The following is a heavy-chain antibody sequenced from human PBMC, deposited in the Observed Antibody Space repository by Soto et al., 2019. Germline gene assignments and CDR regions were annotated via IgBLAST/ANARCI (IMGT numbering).Heavy chain of an antibody. CDR1: GFTFSTSV. J-gene: IGHJ5*02. V-gene: IGHV3-30*18. Sequence: ESGGGVVQSGRSLRLSCAASGFTFSTSVMHWIRQAPGKGLEWVAMISHDGGATYYVDSVKGRFTISRDTDKHTLHLQMDSLRPEDTAKYYGAKEWGSSGLYHWFDTWGQGTLVTVSS. CDR3: AKEWGSSGLYHWFDT. D-gene: IGHD6-25*01. CDR2: ISHDGGAT.